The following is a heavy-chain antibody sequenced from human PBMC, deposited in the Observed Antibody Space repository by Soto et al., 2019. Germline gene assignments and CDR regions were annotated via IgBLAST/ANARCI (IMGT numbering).Heavy chain of an antibody. D-gene: IGHD1-26*01. Sequence: WVSLGLCCASSVFLFENFGMSWVRQAPGKGLEWISSISGSGFKKYYADSVKGRFTISRDNSKSTVYLELNNLSAEDTAVYHCAKNQGVELVPLATVDWFDPWGQGSVVTVSS. CDR3: AKNQGVELVPLATVDWFDP. CDR2: ISGSGFKK. CDR1: VFLFENFG. V-gene: IGHV3-23*01. J-gene: IGHJ5*02.